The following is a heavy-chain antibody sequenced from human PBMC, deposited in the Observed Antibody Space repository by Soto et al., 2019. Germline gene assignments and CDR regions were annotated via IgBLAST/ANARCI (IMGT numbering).Heavy chain of an antibody. J-gene: IGHJ6*02. CDR2: INPNTGVT. V-gene: IGHV1-2*04. D-gene: IGHD3-10*01. CDR3: VRSPDYCRYGVDV. CDR1: GYSFSDHY. Sequence: QVQLVQSGAEVKKPGASVKVSCKASGYSFSDHYMHWVRQAPGQGLEWLGWINPNTGVTHFAQKFQGWVTMSRDTSISTAYMELTMLRSDDTAFYYCVRSPDYCRYGVDVGGQGTTVTVSS.